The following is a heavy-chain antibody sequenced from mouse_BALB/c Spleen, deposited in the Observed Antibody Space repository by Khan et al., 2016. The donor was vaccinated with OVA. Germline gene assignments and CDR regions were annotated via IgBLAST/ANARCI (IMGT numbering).Heavy chain of an antibody. Sequence: VQLVESGPGLVAPSQSLSITCTVSNFSLTNYGVSWVRQPPGKGLEWLGVIWGDGSTNYHSALISRLSITQDNSKSQVFLQLDSLQTDDTLTYYCVKQYYGSSWFTYWGQGTLVTVSA. V-gene: IGHV2-3*01. CDR3: VKQYYGSSWFTY. CDR1: NFSLTNYG. D-gene: IGHD1-1*01. CDR2: IWGDGST. J-gene: IGHJ3*01.